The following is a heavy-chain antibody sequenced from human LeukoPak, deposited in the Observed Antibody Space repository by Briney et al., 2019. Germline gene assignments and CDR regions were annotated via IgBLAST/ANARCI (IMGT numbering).Heavy chain of an antibody. CDR3: ANVDNSGYYSFDY. J-gene: IGHJ4*02. CDR1: GYTFTSYD. Sequence: ASVKVSCKASGYTFTSYDINWVRQATGQGLEWMGWMNPNSGNTGYAQKFQGRVTITRNTSISSAYMELSSLRSEDTAVYYCANVDNSGYYSFDYWGQGTLVTVSS. D-gene: IGHD3-22*01. CDR2: MNPNSGNT. V-gene: IGHV1-8*03.